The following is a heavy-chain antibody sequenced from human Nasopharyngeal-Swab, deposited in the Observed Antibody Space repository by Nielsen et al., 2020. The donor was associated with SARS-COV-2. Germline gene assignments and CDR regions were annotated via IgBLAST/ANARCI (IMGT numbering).Heavy chain of an antibody. J-gene: IGHJ5*02. Sequence: GGSLRLSCAASGFTFSSYWMHWVRQAPGKGLVWVSRINSDGSSTSYADSVKGRFTISRDNAKNTLYPQMNSLRAEDTAVYYCARDPIVVVVAATGWFDPWGQGTLVTVSS. CDR1: GFTFSSYW. CDR3: ARDPIVVVVAATGWFDP. D-gene: IGHD2-15*01. CDR2: INSDGSST. V-gene: IGHV3-74*01.